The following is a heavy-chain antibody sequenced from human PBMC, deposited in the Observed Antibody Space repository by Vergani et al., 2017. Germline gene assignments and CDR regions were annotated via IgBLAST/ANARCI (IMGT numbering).Heavy chain of an antibody. CDR1: GFTFSSYA. V-gene: IGHV3-23*01. Sequence: EVQLLESGGGLVQPGGSLRLSCAASGFTFSSYAMSWVRQAPGKGLEWVSAISGSGGSTYYADSVKGRFTISRDNSKNTLYLQMNSLRAEDTAVYYCAKSPGGVTYCSGGSCDDYYMDVWGKGTTVTVSS. D-gene: IGHD2-15*01. J-gene: IGHJ6*03. CDR3: AKSPGGVTYCSGGSCDDYYMDV. CDR2: ISGSGGST.